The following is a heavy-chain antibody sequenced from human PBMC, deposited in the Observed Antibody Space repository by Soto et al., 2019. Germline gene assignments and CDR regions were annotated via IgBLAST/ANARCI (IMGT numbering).Heavy chain of an antibody. Sequence: GGSLRLSCAASGFTFSSYWMHWVRQAPGKGLVWVSRINSDGSSTSYADSVKGRFTISRDNAKNTLYLQMNSLRAEDTAVYYCARVVGQYAPIDYWGQGTLVTVSS. J-gene: IGHJ4*02. D-gene: IGHD2-15*01. CDR1: GFTFSSYW. CDR2: INSDGSST. V-gene: IGHV3-74*01. CDR3: ARVVGQYAPIDY.